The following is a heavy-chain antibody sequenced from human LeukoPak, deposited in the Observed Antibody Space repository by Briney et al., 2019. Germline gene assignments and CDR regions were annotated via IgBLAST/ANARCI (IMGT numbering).Heavy chain of an antibody. D-gene: IGHD2-2*02. CDR1: GFTFDDYA. CDR2: ISGSGDRS. Sequence: GGSLRLSCAASGFTFDDYAMSWVRQAPGKGLAWVSAISGSGDRSYYVDSVKGRFTISRDNSKNTLYVQMNSLRAEDTAVYYCAKGYCSSTSCYKGGTDYWGQGTLVTVSS. V-gene: IGHV3-23*01. CDR3: AKGYCSSTSCYKGGTDY. J-gene: IGHJ4*02.